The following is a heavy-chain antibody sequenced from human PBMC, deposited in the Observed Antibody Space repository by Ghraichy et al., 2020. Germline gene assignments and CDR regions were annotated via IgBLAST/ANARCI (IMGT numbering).Heavy chain of an antibody. CDR1: GFTFSSYA. CDR2: ISGSGGST. Sequence: GGSLRLSCAASGFTFSSYAMSWVRQAPGKGLEWVSAISGSGGSTYYADSVKGRFTISRDNSKNTLYLQMNSLRAEDTAVYYCAKAAPQGGYPLRWFDPWGQGTLVTVSS. D-gene: IGHD2-2*01. J-gene: IGHJ5*02. V-gene: IGHV3-23*01. CDR3: AKAAPQGGYPLRWFDP.